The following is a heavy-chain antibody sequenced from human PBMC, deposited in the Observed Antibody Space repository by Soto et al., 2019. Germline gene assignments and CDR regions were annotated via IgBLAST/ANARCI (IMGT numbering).Heavy chain of an antibody. Sequence: ASVKVSCKASGFTFTSSAVQWVRQARGQRLEWIGWIVVGSGNTNYAQKFQERVTITRDMSTSTAYMELSSLTDEDTAVYHCARDLNWAFDHWGRGTLVTVSS. V-gene: IGHV1-58*01. CDR1: GFTFTSSA. CDR3: ARDLNWAFDH. CDR2: IVVGSGNT. D-gene: IGHD1-1*01. J-gene: IGHJ5*02.